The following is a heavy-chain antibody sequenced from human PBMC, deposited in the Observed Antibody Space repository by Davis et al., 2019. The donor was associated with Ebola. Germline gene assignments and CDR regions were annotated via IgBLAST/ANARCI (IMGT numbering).Heavy chain of an antibody. D-gene: IGHD1-14*01. Sequence: MPSETLSLTCTVSGGSISSYYWSWIRQPPGKGLEWIGYIYYSGSTYYNPSLKSRVTISVDTSKNQFSLKLSSVTAAETAVYYCARPAGWFDPWGQGTLVTVPS. CDR1: GGSISSYY. V-gene: IGHV4-59*04. CDR3: ARPAGWFDP. J-gene: IGHJ5*02. CDR2: IYYSGST.